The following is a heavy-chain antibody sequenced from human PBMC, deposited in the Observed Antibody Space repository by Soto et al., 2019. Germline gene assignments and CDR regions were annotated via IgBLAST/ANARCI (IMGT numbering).Heavy chain of an antibody. CDR3: ASPVRFISSGELN. V-gene: IGHV3-74*01. J-gene: IGHJ4*02. CDR1: GFTFRSDW. CDR2: INSDGSST. Sequence: RLSGAASGFTFRSDWMHWVRQAPGKGLVWVSRINSDGSSTNYADSVKGRFTISRDNAKSTLYLQMNSLRAEDTAVYYCASPVRFISSGELNWGQGTLVTVPS. D-gene: IGHD6-6*01.